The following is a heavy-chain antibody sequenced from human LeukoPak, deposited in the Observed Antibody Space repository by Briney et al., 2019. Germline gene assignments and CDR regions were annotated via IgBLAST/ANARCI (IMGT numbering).Heavy chain of an antibody. CDR3: ARDLGLGYCSSTSCSPFDY. CDR2: ISYDGSNK. D-gene: IGHD2-2*01. CDR1: GFTFSSYA. Sequence: GGSLRLSCAASGFTFSSYAMHWVRQAPGKGLEWVAVISYDGSNKYYADSVKGRFTISRDNSKNTLYLQMNSLRAEDTAVYYCARDLGLGYCSSTSCSPFDYWGQGTLVTVSS. V-gene: IGHV3-30-3*01. J-gene: IGHJ4*02.